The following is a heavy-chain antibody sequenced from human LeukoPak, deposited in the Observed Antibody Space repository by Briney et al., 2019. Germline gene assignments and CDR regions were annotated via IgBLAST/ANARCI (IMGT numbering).Heavy chain of an antibody. V-gene: IGHV4-59*01. Sequence: SQTLSLTCTVSGGSISSSYWSSIRHHPREGLEWNGYIYYLGSTTYNPSLKSRVTIPVDTSKNQYSLELSSVTAADTAVDYCAGFHYYDSSGYYRHYYGMDVWGQGTTVTVSS. CDR2: IYYLGST. D-gene: IGHD3-22*01. CDR1: GGSISSSY. CDR3: AGFHYYDSSGYYRHYYGMDV. J-gene: IGHJ6*02.